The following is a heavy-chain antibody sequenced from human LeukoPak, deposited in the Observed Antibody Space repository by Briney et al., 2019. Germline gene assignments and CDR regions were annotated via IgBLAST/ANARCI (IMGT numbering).Heavy chain of an antibody. CDR1: GITFSSYS. D-gene: IGHD1-14*01. Sequence: PGGSLRLSCAASGITFSSYSMNWVRQAPGKGLEWVSSISSSSSYIYYADSVKGRFTISRDNAKNSLYLQMNSLRAEDTAVYYCASGILADAFDIWGQGTMVTVSS. CDR2: ISSSSSYI. J-gene: IGHJ3*02. V-gene: IGHV3-21*01. CDR3: ASGILADAFDI.